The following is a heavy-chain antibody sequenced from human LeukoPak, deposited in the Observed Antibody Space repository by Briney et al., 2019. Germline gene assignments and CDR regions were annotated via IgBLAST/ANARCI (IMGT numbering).Heavy chain of an antibody. V-gene: IGHV4-30-2*01. CDR1: GGSISSGGYY. D-gene: IGHD2-2*01. Sequence: SQTLSLTCAVSGGSISSGGYYWSWIRQPPGKGLEWIGEINHSGSTNYNPSLKSRVTISVDTSKNQFSLKLSSVTAADTAVYYCASAPGYCSSTSCYAMSYYYYYGMDVWGKGTTVTVSS. J-gene: IGHJ6*04. CDR2: INHSGST. CDR3: ASAPGYCSSTSCYAMSYYYYYGMDV.